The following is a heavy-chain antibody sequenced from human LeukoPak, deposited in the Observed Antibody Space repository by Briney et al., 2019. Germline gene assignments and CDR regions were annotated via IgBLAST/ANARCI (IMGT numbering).Heavy chain of an antibody. CDR1: GYTFTSYA. Sequence: GASVKVSCKASGYTFTSYAMHWVRQAPGQRLEWMGWINAGNGNTKYSQKFQGRVTITWDTSASTAYMELSSLRSEDTAVYYCARVQHCSGGSCYGNWFDPWGQGTLVTVSS. CDR2: INAGNGNT. J-gene: IGHJ5*02. CDR3: ARVQHCSGGSCYGNWFDP. V-gene: IGHV1-3*01. D-gene: IGHD2-15*01.